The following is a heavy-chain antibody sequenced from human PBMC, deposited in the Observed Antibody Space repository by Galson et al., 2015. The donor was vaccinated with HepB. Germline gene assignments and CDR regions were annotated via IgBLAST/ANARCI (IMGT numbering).Heavy chain of an antibody. D-gene: IGHD7-27*01. Sequence: SLRLSCAASGFTFSSYAMNWIRQTPGKGLEWVSAVSGPGGSTYYADSVKGRFIISRDNSKNTLYLQMNSLRAEDTALYYCAKDHQSTGEWYFDLWGRGTLVAVSS. CDR3: AKDHQSTGEWYFDL. CDR2: VSGPGGST. CDR1: GFTFSSYA. J-gene: IGHJ2*01. V-gene: IGHV3-23*01.